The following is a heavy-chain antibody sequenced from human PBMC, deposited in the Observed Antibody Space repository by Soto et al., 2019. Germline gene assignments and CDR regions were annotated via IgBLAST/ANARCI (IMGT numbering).Heavy chain of an antibody. V-gene: IGHV3-30*18. CDR1: GFTFSSYG. D-gene: IGHD3-22*01. J-gene: IGHJ3*02. CDR2: ISYDGSNK. Sequence: QVQLVESGGGVVQPGRSLRLSCAASGFTFSSYGMHWVRQAPGKGLEWVAVISYDGSNKYYADSVKGRFTISRDNSKNXPYRQMNSLRAEDTAVYYCAKVLGDSSGYYPVAFDIWCQGTMVTVSS. CDR3: AKVLGDSSGYYPVAFDI.